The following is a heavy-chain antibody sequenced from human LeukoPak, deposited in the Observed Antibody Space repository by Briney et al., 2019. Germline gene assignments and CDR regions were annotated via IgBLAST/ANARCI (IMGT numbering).Heavy chain of an antibody. Sequence: PGGSLRLSCAASGFTFSTYAMNWVRQAPGKGLEWVSTISDIGGSTYYADSVKGRFTISRDNAKNTLYLQMNSLRAEDTAVYYCASSFYNTEGYWGQGTLVTVSS. CDR1: GFTFSTYA. D-gene: IGHD3-10*01. CDR2: ISDIGGST. J-gene: IGHJ4*02. CDR3: ASSFYNTEGY. V-gene: IGHV3-23*01.